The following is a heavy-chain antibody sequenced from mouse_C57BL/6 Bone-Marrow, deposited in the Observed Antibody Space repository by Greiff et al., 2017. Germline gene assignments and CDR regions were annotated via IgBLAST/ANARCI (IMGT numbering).Heavy chain of an antibody. V-gene: IGHV1-42*01. D-gene: IGHD1-1*01. Sequence: EVQLQESGPELVKPGASVKISCKASGYSFTGYYMNWVKPSPEQSLEWIGEINPSTGGTTYKQKFKAKATLTVDKSSSTAYMQLKSLTSEDSAVYYCARSPITTAPYAMDYWGQGTSVTVSS. CDR1: GYSFTGYY. CDR2: INPSTGGT. J-gene: IGHJ4*01. CDR3: ARSPITTAPYAMDY.